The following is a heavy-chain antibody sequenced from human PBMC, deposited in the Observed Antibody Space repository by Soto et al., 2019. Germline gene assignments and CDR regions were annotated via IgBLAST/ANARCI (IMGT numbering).Heavy chain of an antibody. CDR1: GFTFSTYV. V-gene: IGHV3-23*01. J-gene: IGHJ1*01. Sequence: EVHLLESGGALVQPGGSLRLSCAASGFTFSTYVMTWVRQAPGKGLEWVSVISASGGSADYADSVKGRFIISRDNSKNMLYVQMDSLRAEDTGVYYWAEGGWLDDWGQGSLVIVSS. CDR2: ISASGGSA. CDR3: AEGGWLDD. D-gene: IGHD6-19*01.